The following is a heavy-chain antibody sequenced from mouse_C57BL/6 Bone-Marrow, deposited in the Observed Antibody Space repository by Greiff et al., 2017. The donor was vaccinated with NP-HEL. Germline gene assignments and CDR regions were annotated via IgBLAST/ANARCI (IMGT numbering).Heavy chain of an antibody. Sequence: VQLQQPGAELVRPGTSVKLSCKASGYTFTSYCMHWVKQRPGQGLEWLGVIDPSGSYTNYNQKFTGKATLTVDTSSSTAYMLLSNLTSEDSAVDDCARVSTMVKWFAYWGQGTGVTVTA. V-gene: IGHV1-59*01. D-gene: IGHD2-2*01. J-gene: IGHJ3*01. CDR1: GYTFTSYC. CDR2: IDPSGSYT. CDR3: ARVSTMVKWFAY.